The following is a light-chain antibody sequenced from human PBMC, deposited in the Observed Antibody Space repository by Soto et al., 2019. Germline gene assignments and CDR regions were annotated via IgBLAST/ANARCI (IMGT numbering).Light chain of an antibody. V-gene: IGKV3-20*01. CDR2: GAS. Sequence: EIVLTQSPGTLSLSPGERATLSCRASQSVSSTYLAWYQQKPGQAPSLLIYGASSRATDIPDRFSGSGSGTDFTLTINRLEPEDCAVYYCQHYGSPPYTFGQGTKLEIK. CDR3: QHYGSPPYT. J-gene: IGKJ2*01. CDR1: QSVSSTY.